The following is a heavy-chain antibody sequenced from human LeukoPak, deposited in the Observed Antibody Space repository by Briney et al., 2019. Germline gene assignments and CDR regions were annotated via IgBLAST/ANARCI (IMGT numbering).Heavy chain of an antibody. CDR2: IYYSGST. CDR3: VRGEGGGYSYGYNY. Sequence: SETLSLTCTVSGGSISSYYWSWIRQPPGKGLEWIGYIYYSGSTNYNPSLKSRVTISVDTSKNQFSLKLSSVTAADTAVYYCVRGEGGGYSYGYNYWGQGTLVTVSS. D-gene: IGHD5-18*01. J-gene: IGHJ4*02. V-gene: IGHV4-59*01. CDR1: GGSISSYY.